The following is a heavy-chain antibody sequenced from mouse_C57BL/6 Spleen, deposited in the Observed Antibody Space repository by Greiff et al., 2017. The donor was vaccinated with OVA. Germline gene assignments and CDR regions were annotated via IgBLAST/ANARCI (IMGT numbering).Heavy chain of an antibody. V-gene: IGHV1-64*01. D-gene: IGHD1-1*01. Sequence: QVQLQQPGAELVKPGASVKLSCKASGYTFTSYWMHWVKQRPGQGLEWIGMIHPNSGSTNYNEKFKSKATLTVDKSSSTAYMQLSSLTSEDSAVYYRARGGYYYYGSSLDYWGQGTTLTVSS. CDR1: GYTFTSYW. CDR2: IHPNSGST. CDR3: ARGGYYYYGSSLDY. J-gene: IGHJ2*01.